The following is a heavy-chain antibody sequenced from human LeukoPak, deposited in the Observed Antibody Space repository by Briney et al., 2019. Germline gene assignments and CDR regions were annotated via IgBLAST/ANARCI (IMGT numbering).Heavy chain of an antibody. CDR2: IWYDGSNK. Sequence: GGSLRLSCAASGFTFSSYGMHWVRQAPGKGLERVAVIWYDGSNKYYADSVKGRFTISRDNSKNTLYLQMNSLRAEDTAVYYCAREQEVATHDAFDIWGQGTMVTVSS. CDR1: GFTFSSYG. D-gene: IGHD5-24*01. CDR3: AREQEVATHDAFDI. V-gene: IGHV3-33*01. J-gene: IGHJ3*02.